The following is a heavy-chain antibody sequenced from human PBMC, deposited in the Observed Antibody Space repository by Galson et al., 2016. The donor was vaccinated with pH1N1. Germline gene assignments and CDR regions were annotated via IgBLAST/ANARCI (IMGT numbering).Heavy chain of an antibody. Sequence: LRLSCAASRFTFSNYWMTWVRQAPGKGLEWVANIKEDGSKRYYVDSVKGRFTIPRDDAKNSLYLQMNSLRAEDTAVYYCVKQIGGGDCYWGQGTLVTVSS. V-gene: IGHV3-7*03. D-gene: IGHD2-21*01. CDR3: VKQIGGGDCY. CDR2: IKEDGSKR. CDR1: RFTFSNYW. J-gene: IGHJ4*02.